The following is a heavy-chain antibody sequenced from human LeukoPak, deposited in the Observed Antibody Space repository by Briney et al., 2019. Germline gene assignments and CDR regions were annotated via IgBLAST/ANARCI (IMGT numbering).Heavy chain of an antibody. Sequence: GGSLRLSCAASGFTFSSSAMHWVRQAPGKGLEWVSLISWDGGGTYYADTVKGRFTISRDNSKNSLYLQMNSLRAEDTALYYCAKDMAAYYYASGNIDYWGQGTLVTVSS. V-gene: IGHV3-43D*03. D-gene: IGHD3-10*01. J-gene: IGHJ4*02. CDR3: AKDMAAYYYASGNIDY. CDR1: GFTFSSSA. CDR2: ISWDGGGT.